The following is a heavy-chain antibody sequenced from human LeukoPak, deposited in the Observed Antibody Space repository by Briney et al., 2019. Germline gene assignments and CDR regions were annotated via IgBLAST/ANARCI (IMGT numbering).Heavy chain of an antibody. CDR1: GYPFTIFD. CDR2: MNPNTGDT. J-gene: IGHJ5*02. D-gene: IGHD3-3*01. CDR3: ARARGSHYDFWSGYYQQGWFDP. V-gene: IGHV1-8*01. Sequence: ASLKVSCKASGYPFTIFDINWVRQAPGQGLEWVGWMNPNTGDTVYAQNFRGRVTMTRNTSISTAYMELSSLRSEDTAVYYCARARGSHYDFWSGYYQQGWFDPWGQGTLVTVSS.